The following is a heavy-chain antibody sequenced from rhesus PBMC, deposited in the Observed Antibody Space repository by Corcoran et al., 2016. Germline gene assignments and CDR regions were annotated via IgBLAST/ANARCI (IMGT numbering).Heavy chain of an antibody. CDR3: ARRLLSGSYNY. V-gene: IGHV4S18*01. CDR2: IYGGSRST. D-gene: IGHD1-44*02. J-gene: IGHJ4*01. Sequence: QVQLQESGPGRVKSSETLSLTCAVSSGSITSSNWWSWIRQSPGKGLEWIGYIYGGSRSTRYNPTRKSRVTVSTDTSKNQFSLKLSSMTAADPAVYYWARRLLSGSYNYWGQGVLVTVSS. CDR1: SGSITSSNW.